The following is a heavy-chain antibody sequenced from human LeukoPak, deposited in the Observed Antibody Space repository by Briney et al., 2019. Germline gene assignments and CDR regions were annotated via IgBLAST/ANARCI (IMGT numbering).Heavy chain of an antibody. CDR2: ISGSGGKT. J-gene: IGHJ4*02. CDR1: GFTFSSYA. D-gene: IGHD6-6*01. V-gene: IGHV3-23*01. CDR3: AKYSSSYSFDY. Sequence: GGSLRLSCAASGFTFSSYAMSWVRQAPGKGLEWVSAISGSGGKTYYADSVKGRFTISRDNSKNTLYLRMNSLRAEDTAVYYCAKYSSSYSFDYWGQGTLVTVSS.